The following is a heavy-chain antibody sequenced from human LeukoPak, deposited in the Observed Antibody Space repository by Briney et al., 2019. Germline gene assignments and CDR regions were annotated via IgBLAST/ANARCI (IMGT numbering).Heavy chain of an antibody. Sequence: ASVKVSCKASGYTFTSYGISWVRQAPGQGLEWMGWISAYNGNTNYAQKLQGRVTMTTDTSTSTAYIELRSLRSDDTAVYYCARDITVTTRAGGDYWGQGTLVTVSS. J-gene: IGHJ4*02. CDR3: ARDITVTTRAGGDY. D-gene: IGHD4-17*01. V-gene: IGHV1-18*01. CDR2: ISAYNGNT. CDR1: GYTFTSYG.